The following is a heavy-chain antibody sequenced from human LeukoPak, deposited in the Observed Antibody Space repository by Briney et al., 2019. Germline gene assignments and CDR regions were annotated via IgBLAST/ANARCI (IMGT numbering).Heavy chain of an antibody. CDR3: ARALWFGDTLEIHDP. V-gene: IGHV4-4*07. CDR1: GGSIGRYY. D-gene: IGHD3-10*01. Sequence: SETLSLTCTVSGGSIGRYYWSWIRQPAGKGLEWIGRIHSSGSTNYNPSLKSRVTISVDTSRNQFSLKLSSVTAADTAVYYCARALWFGDTLEIHDPWGQGTLVTVSS. J-gene: IGHJ5*02. CDR2: IHSSGST.